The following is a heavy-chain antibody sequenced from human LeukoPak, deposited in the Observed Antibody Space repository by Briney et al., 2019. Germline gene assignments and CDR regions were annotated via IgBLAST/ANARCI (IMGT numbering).Heavy chain of an antibody. J-gene: IGHJ4*02. Sequence: SETLSLTCTVSGGPISSSSYYWGWIRQPPGKGLEWIGSIYYSGSTYYNPSLKSRVTISVDTSKNQFSLKLSSVTAADTAVYYCARDFSYGDNFDYWGQGTLVTVSS. CDR1: GGPISSSSYY. CDR3: ARDFSYGDNFDY. V-gene: IGHV4-39*02. D-gene: IGHD4-17*01. CDR2: IYYSGST.